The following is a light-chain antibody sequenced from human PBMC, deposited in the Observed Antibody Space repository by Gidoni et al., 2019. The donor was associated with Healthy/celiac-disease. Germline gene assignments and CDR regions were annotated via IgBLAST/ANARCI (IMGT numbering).Light chain of an antibody. J-gene: IGKJ2*01. CDR2: DAS. CDR1: QSVSSY. V-gene: IGKV3-11*01. CDR3: QQRSNGYT. Sequence: EIVLTQSPATLSLSPGESATLSCRASQSVSSYLAWYQQKPGQAPRLLIYDASNRATGIPARFSGSGSGTDFTLTISSLEPEDFAVYYCQQRSNGYTFGQGTKLEIK.